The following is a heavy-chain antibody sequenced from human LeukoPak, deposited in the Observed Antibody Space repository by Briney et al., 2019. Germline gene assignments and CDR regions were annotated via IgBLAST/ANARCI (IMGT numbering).Heavy chain of an antibody. CDR2: ISGNGDNT. CDR3: AKRSGYTTGWFFDF. V-gene: IGHV3-23*01. J-gene: IGHJ4*02. Sequence: GGSLKLSCAASGFSFSSYAMSWVRQAPGKGLEWVSSISGNGDNTYYAESVKGRFTISRDNSKNTLFLQMNSLRAEDTAVFYCAKRSGYTTGWFFDFWGQGTLVTVSP. CDR1: GFSFSSYA. D-gene: IGHD6-19*01.